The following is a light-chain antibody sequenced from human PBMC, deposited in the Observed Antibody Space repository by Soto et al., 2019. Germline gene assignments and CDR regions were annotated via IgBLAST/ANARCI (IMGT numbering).Light chain of an antibody. CDR3: QQGYSTPCT. Sequence: IQLTQSPSSLSASVGDRVTITCRASQGISNYLPWYQQKPGKAPNLLIHTASNLQSGVPSRFSASGSGTDFTLTLNSLQPEDFATYYCQQGYSTPCTFGQGTRVDIK. CDR2: TAS. J-gene: IGKJ1*01. V-gene: IGKV1-39*01. CDR1: QGISNY.